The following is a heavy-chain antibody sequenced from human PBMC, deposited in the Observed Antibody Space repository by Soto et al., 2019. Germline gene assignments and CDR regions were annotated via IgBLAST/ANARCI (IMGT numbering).Heavy chain of an antibody. Sequence: QLQLQESGPGLVKPSETLSLTCSLSGGAISDARFYWGWIRQTPGKGLEWIGSIFYSGTTFFNPALQRRVTISVDTSENQVSLKLSSVTAAATALYFCARQKWEQPKWFDPWGQGTLVTVSS. CDR1: GGAISDARFY. V-gene: IGHV4-39*01. D-gene: IGHD1-26*01. CDR3: ARQKWEQPKWFDP. CDR2: IFYSGTT. J-gene: IGHJ5*02.